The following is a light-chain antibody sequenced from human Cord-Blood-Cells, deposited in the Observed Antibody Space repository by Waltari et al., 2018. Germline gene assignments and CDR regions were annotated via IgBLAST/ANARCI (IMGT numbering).Light chain of an antibody. CDR1: Y. J-gene: IGLJ3*02. CDR3: SSYTSSSTWV. Sequence: YVSWYQQHPGKAPTLMIYDVSKRPSGVSNRFSGSKSGNTASLTISGLQAEDEADYYCSSYTSSSTWVFGGGTKLTVL. V-gene: IGLV2-14*04. CDR2: DVS.